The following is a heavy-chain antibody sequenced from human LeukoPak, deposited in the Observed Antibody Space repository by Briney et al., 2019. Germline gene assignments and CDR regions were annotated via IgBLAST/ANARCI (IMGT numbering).Heavy chain of an antibody. J-gene: IGHJ4*02. CDR3: ARGEIDY. D-gene: IGHD5-24*01. CDR2: ISSSSTI. V-gene: IGHV3-48*02. Sequence: GGSLRLSCAASGFTFSSYSMNWVRQAPGKGLEWVSYISSSSTIYYADSVKGRFTISRDNAKNSLYLQMNSLRDEDTAVYYCARGEIDYWGQGTLVTVSS. CDR1: GFTFSSYS.